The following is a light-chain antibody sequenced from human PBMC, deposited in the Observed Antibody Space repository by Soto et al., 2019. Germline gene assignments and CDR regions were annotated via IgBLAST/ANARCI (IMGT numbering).Light chain of an antibody. CDR1: QGIRND. Sequence: DIQMTQSPSSLSASVGDRVTITCRARQGIRNDVGWYQQKPGKAPKRLIYAASSLQSGVPSRFSGSGSGTEFTLTISSLQPEDFATYYCLQHNSYPSFGGGTKVEIK. CDR2: AAS. CDR3: LQHNSYPS. V-gene: IGKV1-17*01. J-gene: IGKJ4*01.